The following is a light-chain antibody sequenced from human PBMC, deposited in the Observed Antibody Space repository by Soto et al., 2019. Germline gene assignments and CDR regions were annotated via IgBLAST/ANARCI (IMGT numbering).Light chain of an antibody. V-gene: IGKV3-20*01. CDR2: GAS. CDR1: QSVSSSF. Sequence: EIVLAQSPGTLSLSPGESATLSCRASQSVSSSFLAWYQQKAGQAPRLLIYGASRRATGIPDRFSGSGPGTDFTLTISRLEPEDFAVYYCQQYVSSPWAFGQGTKVDIK. J-gene: IGKJ1*01. CDR3: QQYVSSPWA.